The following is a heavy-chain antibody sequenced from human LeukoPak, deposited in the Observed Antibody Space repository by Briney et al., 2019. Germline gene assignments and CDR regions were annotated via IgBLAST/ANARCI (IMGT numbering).Heavy chain of an antibody. CDR3: ASSYGGNHQPNYYGMDV. V-gene: IGHV4-34*01. CDR2: INHSGST. CDR1: GGSFSGHY. D-gene: IGHD4-23*01. J-gene: IGHJ6*02. Sequence: SETLSLTCAVYGGSFSGHYWSWIRQPPGKGLEWIGEINHSGSTNYNPSLKSRVTISVDTSKNQFSLKLSSVTAADTAVYYCASSYGGNHQPNYYGMDVWGQGTTVTVSS.